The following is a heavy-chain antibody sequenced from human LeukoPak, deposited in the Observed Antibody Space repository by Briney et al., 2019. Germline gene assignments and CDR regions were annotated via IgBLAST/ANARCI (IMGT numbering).Heavy chain of an antibody. Sequence: PGGSLRLSCAASGFTFCSYAMSWVRQAPGKGLEWVLAISGSGGTTYHGDSMQGRFTISRDNSKNTLYLQMNSLRAEDTAVYYCAKESTSSGYYYAPDYWGQGTLVTVSS. CDR2: ISGSGGTT. CDR1: GFTFCSYA. J-gene: IGHJ4*02. D-gene: IGHD3-22*01. CDR3: AKESTSSGYYYAPDY. V-gene: IGHV3-23*01.